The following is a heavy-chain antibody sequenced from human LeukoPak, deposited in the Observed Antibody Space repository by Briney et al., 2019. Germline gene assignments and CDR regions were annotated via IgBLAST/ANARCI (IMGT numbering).Heavy chain of an antibody. J-gene: IGHJ5*02. CDR1: GFTFSSYS. CDR3: AKDCSSTSSGFDP. D-gene: IGHD2-2*01. Sequence: GGCLRLSCAASGFTFSSYSMNWVRQAPGKGLEWVSSISSSSSYIYYADSVKGRFTISRDNSKNTLYLQMNSLRAEDTAVYYCAKDCSSTSSGFDPWGQGTLVTVSS. CDR2: ISSSSSYI. V-gene: IGHV3-21*04.